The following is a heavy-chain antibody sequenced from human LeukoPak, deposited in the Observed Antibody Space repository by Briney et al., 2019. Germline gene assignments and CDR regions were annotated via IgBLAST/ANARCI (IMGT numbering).Heavy chain of an antibody. J-gene: IGHJ5*02. CDR2: IYYSGST. CDR3: ARSAGAGKPHNWFDP. V-gene: IGHV4-59*01. CDR1: GGSISSYY. D-gene: IGHD6-19*01. Sequence: SETLSLTCTVSGGSISSYYWSWIRQPPGKGLEWIGYIYYSGSTNYNPSLNSRVNISVDTSKNQFSLKLSSVTAADTAVYYCARSAGAGKPHNWFDPWGQGTLVTVSS.